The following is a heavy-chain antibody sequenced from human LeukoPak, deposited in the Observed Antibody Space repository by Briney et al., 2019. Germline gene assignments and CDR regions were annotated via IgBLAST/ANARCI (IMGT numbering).Heavy chain of an antibody. CDR2: ISGSSSTI. CDR1: GFTFSTYS. CDR3: ATPFDY. Sequence: GGSLRLSCAASGFTFSTYSMNWVRQAPGKGLEWVSYISGSSSTIYYADSVKGRFTISRDNAKNSLYLQMNSPRAEDTAVYYCATPFDYWGQGSLVTVSS. J-gene: IGHJ4*02. V-gene: IGHV3-48*01.